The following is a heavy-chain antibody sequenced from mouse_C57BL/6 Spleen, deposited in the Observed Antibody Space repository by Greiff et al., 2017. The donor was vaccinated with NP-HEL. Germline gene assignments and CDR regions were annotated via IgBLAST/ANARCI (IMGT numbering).Heavy chain of an antibody. CDR3: TRPPTYYSNRGYAMDY. CDR2: IDPETGGT. CDR1: GYTFTDYE. D-gene: IGHD2-5*01. Sequence: QVQLQQSGAELVRPGASVTLSCKASGYTFTDYEMHWVKQTPVHGLEWIGAIDPETGGTAYNQKFKGKAILTADKSSSTAYMELRSLTSEDSAVYYCTRPPTYYSNRGYAMDYWGQGTPVTVSS. V-gene: IGHV1-15*01. J-gene: IGHJ4*01.